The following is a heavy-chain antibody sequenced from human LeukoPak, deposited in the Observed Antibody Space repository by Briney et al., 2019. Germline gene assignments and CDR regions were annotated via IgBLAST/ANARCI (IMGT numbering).Heavy chain of an antibody. CDR2: ILGSGSST. V-gene: IGHV3-23*01. Sequence: GGSLRLSCAASGFTFSGHAMSWVRQAPGKGLEWVSAILGSGSSTYYADSVKGRFTISRDNSKNTLYLQMNSLRAEDTAVYYCAKAKYDYGDPVGWFDPWGQGTLVTVSS. J-gene: IGHJ5*02. CDR1: GFTFSGHA. CDR3: AKAKYDYGDPVGWFDP. D-gene: IGHD4-17*01.